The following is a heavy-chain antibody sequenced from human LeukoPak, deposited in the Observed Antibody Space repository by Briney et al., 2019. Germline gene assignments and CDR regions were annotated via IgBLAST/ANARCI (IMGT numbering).Heavy chain of an antibody. CDR1: GFTFSSYA. D-gene: IGHD3-22*01. CDR2: ISGSGGST. Sequence: GGSLRLSCAASGFTFSSYAMSWVRQAPGKGLEWVSAISGSGGSTYYADSVKGRFTISRDNSKNTLYLQMNSLRAEDTAVYYCAKNSGYYPGPYYFDYWGLGTLVTVSS. V-gene: IGHV3-23*01. J-gene: IGHJ4*02. CDR3: AKNSGYYPGPYYFDY.